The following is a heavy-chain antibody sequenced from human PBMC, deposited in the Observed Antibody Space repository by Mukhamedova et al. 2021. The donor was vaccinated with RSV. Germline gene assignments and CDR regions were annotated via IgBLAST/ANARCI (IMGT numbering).Heavy chain of an antibody. D-gene: IGHD6-19*01. Sequence: DSVKGRFTISRDNAKNSLYLQMSSLRAEDTALYYCAKGRAVADPIDYWGQGTLVTVSS. V-gene: IGHV3-9*01. J-gene: IGHJ4*02. CDR3: AKGRAVADPIDY.